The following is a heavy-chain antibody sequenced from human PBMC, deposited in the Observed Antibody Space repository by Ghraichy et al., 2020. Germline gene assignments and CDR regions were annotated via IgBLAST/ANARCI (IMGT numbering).Heavy chain of an antibody. J-gene: IGHJ6*02. CDR2: INPNSGGT. V-gene: IGHV1-2*02. D-gene: IGHD6-19*01. CDR1: GYTFTGYY. Sequence: ASVKVSCKASGYTFTGYYMHWVRQAPGQGLEWMGWINPNSGGTNYAQKFQGRVTMTRDTSISTAYMELSRLRSDDTAVYYCARDRPSIAAAADGYSSGWYNYYYYGMDVWGQGTTVTVSS. CDR3: ARDRPSIAAAADGYSSGWYNYYYYGMDV.